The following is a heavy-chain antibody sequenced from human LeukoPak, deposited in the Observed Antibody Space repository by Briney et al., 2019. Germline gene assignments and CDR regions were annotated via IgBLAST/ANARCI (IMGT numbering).Heavy chain of an antibody. J-gene: IGHJ4*02. D-gene: IGHD3/OR15-3a*01. V-gene: IGHV3-7*03. CDR3: ARDQYDTWSRRGNFDS. CDR2: IKQDGSEK. Sequence: GGSLRLSCAASGFTFGKYWMSWVRQAPGKGLEWVANIKQDGSEKNYVDSVKGRFTISRGNTKNSLYLQMNSLRAEDTAVFYCARDQYDTWSRRGNFDSWGQGTLVIVSS. CDR1: GFTFGKYW.